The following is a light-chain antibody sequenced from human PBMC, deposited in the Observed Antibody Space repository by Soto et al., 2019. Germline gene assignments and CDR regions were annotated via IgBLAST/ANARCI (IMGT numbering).Light chain of an antibody. Sequence: QSALTQPASVSGSPGQSITISCSGTSSDVGSYDLVSWYQQHPGKAPKLMIYEVSKRPSGVSNRFSGSKSGNTASLTISGLQAEDEADYYCCSYAGISSVVFGGGTKLTVL. J-gene: IGLJ2*01. V-gene: IGLV2-23*02. CDR3: CSYAGISSVV. CDR1: SSDVGSYDL. CDR2: EVS.